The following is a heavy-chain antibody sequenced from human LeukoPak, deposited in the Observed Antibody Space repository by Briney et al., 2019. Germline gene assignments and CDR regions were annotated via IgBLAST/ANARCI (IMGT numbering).Heavy chain of an antibody. CDR1: GYTFTSYG. CDR2: MNPNSGNT. CDR3: ARGRGKTGIDY. D-gene: IGHD3-9*01. Sequence: ASVKASCKASGYTFTSYGINWVRQATGQGLEWMGWMNPNSGNTGYAQKFQGRVTITRNTSISTAYMELSSLRSEDTAVYYCARGRGKTGIDYWGQGTLVTVSS. J-gene: IGHJ4*02. V-gene: IGHV1-8*03.